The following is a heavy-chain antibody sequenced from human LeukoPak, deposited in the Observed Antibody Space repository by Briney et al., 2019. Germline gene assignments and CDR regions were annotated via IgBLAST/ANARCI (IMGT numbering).Heavy chain of an antibody. V-gene: IGHV1-46*01. CDR2: INPSGGST. CDR3: ARDLIWFGEPPGSDY. D-gene: IGHD3-10*01. CDR1: GYTFTSYY. Sequence: ASVKVSCKASGYTFTSYYMHWVRQAPGQGLEWMGIINPSGGSTSYAQKFQGRVTMTRDMSTSTVYMELSSLRSEDTAVYYCARDLIWFGEPPGSDYWGQGTLVTVSS. J-gene: IGHJ4*02.